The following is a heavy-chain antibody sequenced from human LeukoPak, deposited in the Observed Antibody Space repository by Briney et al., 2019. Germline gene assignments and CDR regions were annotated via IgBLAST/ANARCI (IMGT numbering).Heavy chain of an antibody. CDR2: IYYSGST. J-gene: IGHJ4*02. Sequence: PSETLSLTCTVSGGSISGSSYYWGWIRQPPGKGLEWIGSIYYSGSTYYNPSLKSRVTISVDTSKNQFSLKLSSVTAADTAVYYCARGAHRGYSYGSFDYWGQGTLVTVSS. D-gene: IGHD5-18*01. V-gene: IGHV4-39*01. CDR1: GGSISGSSYY. CDR3: ARGAHRGYSYGSFDY.